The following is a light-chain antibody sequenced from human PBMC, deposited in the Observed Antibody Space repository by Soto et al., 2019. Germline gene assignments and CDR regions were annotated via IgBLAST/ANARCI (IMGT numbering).Light chain of an antibody. CDR2: AAS. Sequence: DVQMTQSPSSLSASVGDRVTITCRASQRVNNYLNWYQHKPGKAPKLLIHAASSLQTGVPPRFGGSASGTNFTLAISRLQAEDFATYYCQQSYITPWTFGQGTKVEIK. CDR3: QQSYITPWT. CDR1: QRVNNY. J-gene: IGKJ1*01. V-gene: IGKV1-39*01.